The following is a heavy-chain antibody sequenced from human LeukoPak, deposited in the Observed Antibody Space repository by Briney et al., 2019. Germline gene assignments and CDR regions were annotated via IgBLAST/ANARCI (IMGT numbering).Heavy chain of an antibody. V-gene: IGHV4-4*03. J-gene: IGHJ4*02. Sequence: PETPSLTCTVSLDSTTSNFWSWVRQPPWKALEWIREIHRSGSPNYNPALESRVTILIDRSRHQIALELSSVTPSDTAVYYCAREILGGFNPGAYWGQGTLVTVSS. D-gene: IGHD1-14*01. CDR3: AREILGGFNPGAY. CDR2: IHRSGSP. CDR1: LDSTTSNF.